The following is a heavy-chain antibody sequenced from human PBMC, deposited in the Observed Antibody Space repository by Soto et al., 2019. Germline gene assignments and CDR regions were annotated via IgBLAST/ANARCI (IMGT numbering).Heavy chain of an antibody. V-gene: IGHV3-30-3*01. CDR1: GFTFSSYA. CDR2: ISYDGSNK. CDR3: ARGGGYNWELYYFDY. J-gene: IGHJ4*02. D-gene: IGHD5-12*01. Sequence: QVQLVESGGGVVQPGRSLRLSCAASGFTFSSYAMHWVRQAPGKGLEWVAVISYDGSNKYYADSVKGRFTISRDNSKNTLYLQMNSLRAEDTAVYYCARGGGYNWELYYFDYWGQGTLVTVSS.